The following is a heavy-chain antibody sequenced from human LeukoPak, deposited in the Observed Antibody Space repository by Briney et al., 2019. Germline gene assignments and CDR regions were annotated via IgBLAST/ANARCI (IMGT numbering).Heavy chain of an antibody. Sequence: ASVKVSCKASGYTFTGYYMHWVRQAPGQGLEWMGWISAYNGNTNYAQKLQGRVTMTTDTSTSTAYMELRSLRSDDTAVYYCARFLIVPAATTSDYWGQGTLVTVSS. CDR2: ISAYNGNT. CDR1: GYTFTGYY. CDR3: ARFLIVPAATTSDY. J-gene: IGHJ4*02. V-gene: IGHV1-18*04. D-gene: IGHD2-2*01.